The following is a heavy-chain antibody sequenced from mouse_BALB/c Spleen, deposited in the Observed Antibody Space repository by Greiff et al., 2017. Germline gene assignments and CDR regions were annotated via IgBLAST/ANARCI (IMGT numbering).Heavy chain of an antibody. CDR3: AIFDGSFAY. V-gene: IGHV1-31*01. D-gene: IGHD2-3*01. CDR2: INPYNGAT. CDR1: GYSFTGYY. J-gene: IGHJ3*01. Sequence: VQLQQSGPELVKPGASVKISCKASGYSFTGYYMHWVKQSHVKSLEWIGRINPYNGATSYNQNFKDKASLTVDKSSRTAYMELHSLTSEDSAVYYCAIFDGSFAYWGQGTLVTVSA.